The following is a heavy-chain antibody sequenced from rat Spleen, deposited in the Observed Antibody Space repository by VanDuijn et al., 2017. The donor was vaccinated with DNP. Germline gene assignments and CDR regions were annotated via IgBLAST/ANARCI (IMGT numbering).Heavy chain of an antibody. J-gene: IGHJ2*01. Sequence: EVQLVESGGGLVQPGRSLKLSCAVSGFTFSKEAMAWVRQAPTKGLEWVATINYDGTRTYYRDSVKGRFTISRDNARSILYLQMDSLRSEDTATYYCASPTYYGGQGVMVTVSS. CDR2: INYDGTRT. D-gene: IGHD1-9*01. CDR1: GFTFSKEA. CDR3: ASPTYY. V-gene: IGHV5-29*01.